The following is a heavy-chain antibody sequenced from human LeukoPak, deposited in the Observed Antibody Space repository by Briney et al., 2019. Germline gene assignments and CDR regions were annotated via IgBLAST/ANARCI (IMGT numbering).Heavy chain of an antibody. J-gene: IGHJ4*02. Sequence: KPGGSLTLSCAASGFTFSGAWMSWVRQAPRKGLEWVALIRSEVDAGTTEYTPPVNGRFTVSRDDSKNMLYLQMHSLTIEDTAIYYCAADLPTRGGGEMDYWGQGTLVTVSS. V-gene: IGHV3-15*01. CDR3: AADLPTRGGGEMDY. CDR1: GFTFSGAW. CDR2: IRSEVDAGTT. D-gene: IGHD3-10*01.